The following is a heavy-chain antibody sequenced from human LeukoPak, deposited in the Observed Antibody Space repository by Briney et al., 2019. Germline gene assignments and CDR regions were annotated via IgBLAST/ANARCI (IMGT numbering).Heavy chain of an antibody. CDR3: AAHYGDYAAFDY. V-gene: IGHV3-23*01. D-gene: IGHD4-17*01. CDR2: ISASGGSI. CDR1: GFTFSSYA. J-gene: IGHJ4*02. Sequence: GGSLRLSCVASGFTFSSYAMSWVRQSPGEGLQWVSTISASGGSIYYTDSVEGRFTISRDNSKNTLYMQMYGLRAEDTAVYYCAAHYGDYAAFDYWGQGTQVTASS.